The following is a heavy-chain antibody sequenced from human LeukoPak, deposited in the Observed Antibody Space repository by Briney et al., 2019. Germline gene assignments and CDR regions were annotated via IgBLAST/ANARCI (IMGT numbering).Heavy chain of an antibody. CDR3: AREERYFDWLSPQSNYYYYYMDV. V-gene: IGHV4-38-2*02. Sequence: PSETLSLTCTVSGYSISSGYYWGWIRQPPGKGLEWIGSIYHSGSTYYNPSLKSRVTMSVDTSKNQFSLKLSSVTAADTAVYYCAREERYFDWLSPQSNYYYYYMDVWGKGTTVTISS. CDR1: GYSISSGYY. J-gene: IGHJ6*03. CDR2: IYHSGST. D-gene: IGHD3-9*01.